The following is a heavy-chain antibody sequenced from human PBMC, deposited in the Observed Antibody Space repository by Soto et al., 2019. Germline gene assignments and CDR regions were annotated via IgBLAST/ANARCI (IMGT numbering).Heavy chain of an antibody. Sequence: LRLSCAASGFTFSSYGMHWVRQAPGKGLEWVAVISYDGNNKYYADSVKGRFTISRDNFKNTLYLQMDSLRAEDTAMYYCAKDHLETTVTTPSYWGQGTLVTVSS. J-gene: IGHJ4*02. CDR2: ISYDGNNK. CDR3: AKDHLETTVTTPSY. CDR1: GFTFSSYG. V-gene: IGHV3-30*18. D-gene: IGHD4-17*01.